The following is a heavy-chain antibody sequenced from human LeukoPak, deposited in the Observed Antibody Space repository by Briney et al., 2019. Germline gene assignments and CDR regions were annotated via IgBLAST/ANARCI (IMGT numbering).Heavy chain of an antibody. V-gene: IGHV1-46*01. CDR2: IDPRGGGT. CDR3: ATWGSSSSPLPSMDV. D-gene: IGHD6-13*01. J-gene: IGHJ6*02. Sequence: VASVKVSCKASGYTFTSYYMHWVRRAPGQGLEWMGIIDPRGGGTTYAQNFQGRVNMTRDTSTGTVYMESSSLTSEDTAVYYCATWGSSSSPLPSMDVWGQGTTVIVSS. CDR1: GYTFTSYY.